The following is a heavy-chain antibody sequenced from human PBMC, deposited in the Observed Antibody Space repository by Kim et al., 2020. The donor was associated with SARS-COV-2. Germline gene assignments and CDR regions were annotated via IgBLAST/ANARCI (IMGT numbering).Heavy chain of an antibody. CDR2: VSGSGDST. Sequence: GGSLRLSCGASGFTFSTYAMSWLRQAPGKGLEWVAGVSGSGDSTYYGASVKGRFTISRDNSKNTLSLRMNSLRAEDTAVYYCANGPLPYCSNYVCYEFD. D-gene: IGHD2-8*01. J-gene: IGHJ4*01. V-gene: IGHV3-23*01. CDR1: GFTFSTYA. CDR3: ANGPLPYCSNYVCYEFD.